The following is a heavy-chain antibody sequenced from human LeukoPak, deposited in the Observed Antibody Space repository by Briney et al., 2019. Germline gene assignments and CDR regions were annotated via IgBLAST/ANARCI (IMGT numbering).Heavy chain of an antibody. CDR3: ARGWGQGYGDY. J-gene: IGHJ4*02. CDR2: INHSGST. V-gene: IGHV4-34*01. CDR1: GGSFSGYY. D-gene: IGHD5-18*01. Sequence: KASETPSLTCAVYGGSFSGYYWSWIRQPPGKGLEWIGEINHSGSTNYNPSLKSRVTISVDTSKNQFSLKLSSVTAADTAVYYCARGWGQGYGDYWGQGTLVTVSS.